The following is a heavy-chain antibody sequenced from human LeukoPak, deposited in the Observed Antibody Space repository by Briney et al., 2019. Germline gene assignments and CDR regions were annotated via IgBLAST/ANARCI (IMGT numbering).Heavy chain of an antibody. V-gene: IGHV1-2*02. CDR3: ARDGPSSSSWFSY. J-gene: IGHJ4*02. CDR2: INPNSGGT. CDR1: GYTFTGYY. D-gene: IGHD6-13*01. Sequence: ASVKVSCKASGYTFTGYYMHWVRQAPGQGLEWMGWINPNSGGTNYAQKFQGRVTMTRDTSTSTVYMELSSLRSEDTAVYYCARDGPSSSSWFSYWGQGTLVTVSS.